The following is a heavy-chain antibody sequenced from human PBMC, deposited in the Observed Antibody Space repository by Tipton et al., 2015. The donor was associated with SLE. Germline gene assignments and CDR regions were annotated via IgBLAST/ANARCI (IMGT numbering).Heavy chain of an antibody. CDR1: GGSISGTSYF. J-gene: IGHJ4*02. D-gene: IGHD5-24*01. V-gene: IGHV4-39*01. CDR2: ISSSGAT. CDR3: ARRCMGCTMATRALDY. Sequence: TLSLTCTVSGGSISGTSYFWGWIRQPPGKGLEWIGTISSSGATFYSSCIRSRVVLSAYTSNNQLSLKLTSVTAADTAVFYCARRCMGCTMATRALDYWGQGTLVTVTS.